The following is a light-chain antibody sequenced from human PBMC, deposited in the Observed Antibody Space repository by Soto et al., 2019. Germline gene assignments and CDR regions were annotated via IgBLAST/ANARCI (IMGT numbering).Light chain of an antibody. J-gene: IGKJ5*01. CDR2: GTT. CDR1: QSVSNNY. Sequence: EVVFTQSPGTLSLSPGERATLSCRASQSVSNNYLAWYQQKPGQAPRLLIYGTTNRAAGIPDRFSGSGSGTDFTLTISSLEPEDFAVYYCHHRGDWITFGQGTRLEIK. CDR3: HHRGDWIT. V-gene: IGKV3D-20*02.